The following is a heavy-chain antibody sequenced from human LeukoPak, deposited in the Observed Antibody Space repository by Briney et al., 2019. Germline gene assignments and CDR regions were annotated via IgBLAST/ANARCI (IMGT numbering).Heavy chain of an antibody. V-gene: IGHV3-43*02. CDR2: ISGDGGST. D-gene: IGHD3-3*01. Sequence: GGSLRLSCAASGFTFDDYAMHWVRQAPGKGLEWVSLISGDGGSTYYADSVKGRYTISRDNSKNSLYLQMNSLRTEDTALYYCAKDNERLRFLEWLLPASDYWGQGTLVTVSS. CDR1: GFTFDDYA. CDR3: AKDNERLRFLEWLLPASDY. J-gene: IGHJ4*02.